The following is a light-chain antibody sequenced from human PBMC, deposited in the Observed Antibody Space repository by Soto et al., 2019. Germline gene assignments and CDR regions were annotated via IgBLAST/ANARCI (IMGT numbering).Light chain of an antibody. Sequence: DIVMTQSPDSLAVSLGERATINCKSSQSVLYSSNNKNYLAWYQQKPGHPPKLLIYWASTRESGVPDRFSGSGSGTDFTLTISSLQAEDVAVYYCQQYYSTPYTFGQGTKLEIK. V-gene: IGKV4-1*01. CDR1: QSVLYSSNNKNY. CDR2: WAS. CDR3: QQYYSTPYT. J-gene: IGKJ2*01.